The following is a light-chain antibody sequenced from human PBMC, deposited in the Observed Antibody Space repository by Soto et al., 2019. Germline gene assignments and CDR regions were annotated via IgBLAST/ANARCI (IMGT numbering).Light chain of an antibody. CDR1: QGIGGY. V-gene: IGKV1-27*01. J-gene: IGKJ3*01. Sequence: DIQMTQSPSSLSASIGDRVTITCRASQGIGGYFAWYHQQPGKPPNLLIYVVSSLQTGVPSRFSGSGSGTEFTLTISSLQPEDVGTYYCQKYDSAPFTFGPGTKVEIK. CDR3: QKYDSAPFT. CDR2: VVS.